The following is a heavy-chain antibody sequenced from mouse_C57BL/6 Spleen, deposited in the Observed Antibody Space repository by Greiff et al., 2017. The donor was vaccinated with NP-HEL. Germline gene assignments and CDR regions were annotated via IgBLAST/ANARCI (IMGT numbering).Heavy chain of an antibody. V-gene: IGHV1-22*01. D-gene: IGHD2-3*01. CDR3: ARDIYDGYYLFAY. Sequence: EVQLQQSGPELVKPGASVKMSCKASGYTFTDYNMHWVKQSHGKSLEWIGYINPNNGGTSYNQKFKGKATLTVNKSSSTAYMKLRSLTSEDSAVYYCARDIYDGYYLFAYWGQGTLVTVSA. CDR2: INPNNGGT. CDR1: GYTFTDYN. J-gene: IGHJ3*01.